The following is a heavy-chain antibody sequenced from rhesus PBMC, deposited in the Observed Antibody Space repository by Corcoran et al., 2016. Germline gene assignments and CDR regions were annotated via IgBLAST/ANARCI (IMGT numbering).Heavy chain of an antibody. CDR1: GGSVSSSNW. CDR3: ARRKVLFDY. J-gene: IGHJ4*01. CDR2: ISGSSGST. V-gene: IGHV4-65*01. Sequence: QVQLQESGPGLVKPSETLSLTCAVSGGSVSSSNWWSWIRQPPGKGLELIGYISGSSGSTYYNPSIKRRVTISTGTSKNQFSLKLSSVTAADTAVYYCARRKVLFDYWGQGVLVTVSS.